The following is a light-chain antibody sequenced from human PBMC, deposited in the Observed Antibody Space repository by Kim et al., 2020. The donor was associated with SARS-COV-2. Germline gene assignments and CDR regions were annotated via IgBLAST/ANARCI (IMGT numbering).Light chain of an antibody. J-gene: IGLJ2*01. CDR2: QDS. V-gene: IGLV3-1*01. CDR3: QAWESSSVV. CDR1: KLGDKY. Sequence: SYELTQPPSVSVSPGQTASITCSGDKLGDKYACWYQQKPGQSPVPVIYQDSKRPSGIPERFSGSNSGNTATLTISGTQAMDEADYYCQAWESSSVV.